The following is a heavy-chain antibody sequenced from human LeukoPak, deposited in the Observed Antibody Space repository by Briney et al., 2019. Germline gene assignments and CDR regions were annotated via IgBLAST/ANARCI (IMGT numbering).Heavy chain of an antibody. CDR1: GFTFSGYW. CDR2: INTDGSST. Sequence: GGSLRLSCAGSGFTFSGYWMHWVRQAPGKGLVWVSRINTDGSSTSYADSVKGRFAISRDNAKNTLYLQMNSLKADDAAVYYCARAATGFDYWGQGTLVTVSS. J-gene: IGHJ4*02. D-gene: IGHD6-25*01. CDR3: ARAATGFDY. V-gene: IGHV3-74*01.